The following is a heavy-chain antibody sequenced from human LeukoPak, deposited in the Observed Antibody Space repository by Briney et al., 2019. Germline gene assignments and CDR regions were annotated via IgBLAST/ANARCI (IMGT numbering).Heavy chain of an antibody. CDR3: ARARVGSGHYGSYYFDY. CDR2: IYYSGST. D-gene: IGHD2-15*01. V-gene: IGHV4-59*01. Sequence: SETLSLTCTVSGGSISSYYWSWIRQPPGKGLEWIGYIYYSGSTNYNPSLKSRVTFSVDTSKNQFSLKLSSVAAADTALYYCARARVGSGHYGSYYFDYWGQGTLVTVSS. J-gene: IGHJ4*02. CDR1: GGSISSYY.